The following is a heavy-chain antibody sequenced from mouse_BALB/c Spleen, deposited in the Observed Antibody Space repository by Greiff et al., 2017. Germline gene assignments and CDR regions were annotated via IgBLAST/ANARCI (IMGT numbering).Heavy chain of an antibody. CDR1: GFTFSSYG. Sequence: EVKLVESGGGLVQPGGSLKLSCAASGFTFSSYGMSWVRQTPDKRLELVATINSNGGSTYYPDSVKGRFTISRDNAKNTLYLQMSSLKSEDTAMYYCAREGPFWYFDVWGAGTTVTVSS. J-gene: IGHJ1*01. CDR2: INSNGGST. V-gene: IGHV5-6-3*01. CDR3: AREGPFWYFDV.